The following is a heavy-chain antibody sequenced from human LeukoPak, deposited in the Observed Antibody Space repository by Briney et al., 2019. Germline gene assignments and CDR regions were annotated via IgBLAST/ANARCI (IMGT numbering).Heavy chain of an antibody. J-gene: IGHJ4*02. CDR1: GYTFTSYG. CDR3: AIDYGHFPVGDY. Sequence: ASVKVSCKASGYTFTSYGISWVRQAPGQGLEWMGWINTYNGNTKYTQRLQGRVTVTTDTSTSTAYMELRSLRSDDTAVYYCAIDYGHFPVGDYWGRGTLVTVSS. D-gene: IGHD4-17*01. CDR2: INTYNGNT. V-gene: IGHV1-18*04.